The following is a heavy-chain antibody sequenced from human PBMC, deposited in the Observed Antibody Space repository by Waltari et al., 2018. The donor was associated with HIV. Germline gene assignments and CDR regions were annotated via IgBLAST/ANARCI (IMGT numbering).Heavy chain of an antibody. CDR1: GFTVSSHY. D-gene: IGHD3-22*01. Sequence: EVQLVESGGGLVQPGGSLRLSCAASGFTVSSHYMNWVRQAPGMGLEWVSVIYSGGNTYYADSVKGRFTISRDNSKNTLYLQMNSLRAEDTAVYYCARGISMIVVVNQNQWGAFDIWGQGTMVTVSS. V-gene: IGHV3-66*01. CDR2: IYSGGNT. CDR3: ARGISMIVVVNQNQWGAFDI. J-gene: IGHJ3*02.